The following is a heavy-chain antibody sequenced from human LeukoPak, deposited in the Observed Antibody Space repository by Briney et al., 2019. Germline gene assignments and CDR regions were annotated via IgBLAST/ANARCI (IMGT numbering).Heavy chain of an antibody. Sequence: SETLSLTCAVYGGSFSGYYWSWIRQPPGKGLEWIGEINHSGSTNYNPSLKSRVTISVDTSKNQFSLKLSSVTAADTAVYYCARENRCSSTSCYYYYYGMDVWGQGTTVTVSS. CDR2: INHSGST. V-gene: IGHV4-34*01. CDR3: ARENRCSSTSCYYYYYGMDV. CDR1: GGSFSGYY. J-gene: IGHJ6*02. D-gene: IGHD2-2*01.